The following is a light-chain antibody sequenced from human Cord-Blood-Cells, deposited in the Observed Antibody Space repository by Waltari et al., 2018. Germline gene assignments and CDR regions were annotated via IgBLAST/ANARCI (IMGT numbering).Light chain of an antibody. CDR3: CSYAGSWV. J-gene: IGLJ3*02. V-gene: IGLV2-23*01. CDR1: SSAVGSYNL. Sequence: SALTPLAPVSGAPGQSSPISCPGTSSAVGSYNLVSWYQQHPGKAPKLMIYEGSKRPSGVSNRFSGSKSGNTASLTISGLQAEDEADYYCCSYAGSWVFGGGTKLTVL. CDR2: EGS.